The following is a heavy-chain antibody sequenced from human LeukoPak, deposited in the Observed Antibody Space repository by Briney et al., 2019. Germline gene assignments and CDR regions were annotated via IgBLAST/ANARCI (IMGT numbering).Heavy chain of an antibody. CDR1: GYSFTTYW. J-gene: IGHJ6*02. V-gene: IGHV5-51*01. Sequence: GEFLQISCQGSGYSFTTYWIGLVRQMPGKGLEWMGIIYPGDSDTRYSPSFQGQVTISADKSISTAYLQWSSLKASDTAMYYCARRSAGMDVWGQGTTVIVSS. CDR2: IYPGDSDT. CDR3: ARRSAGMDV.